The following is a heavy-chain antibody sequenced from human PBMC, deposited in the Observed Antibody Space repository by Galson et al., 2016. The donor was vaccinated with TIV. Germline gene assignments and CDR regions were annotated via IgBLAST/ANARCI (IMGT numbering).Heavy chain of an antibody. CDR3: VREGSTVTMHHYFGMDV. V-gene: IGHV4-38-2*02. Sequence: ETLSLTCAVSGYSINSGYYWGWIRQPPGKGLQWIGSIYESGTTYYNPSLKSRLTMSVDTSKNQFSLKLSSVSAADTAVYYCVREGSTVTMHHYFGMDVWGQGTSVTVSS. CDR1: GYSINSGYY. CDR2: IYESGTT. D-gene: IGHD4-17*01. J-gene: IGHJ6*02.